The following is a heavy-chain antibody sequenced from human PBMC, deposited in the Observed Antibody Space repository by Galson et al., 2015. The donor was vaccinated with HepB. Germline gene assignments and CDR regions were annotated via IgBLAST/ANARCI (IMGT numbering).Heavy chain of an antibody. J-gene: IGHJ4*02. CDR3: ARITGTTPGDIDY. Sequence: SLRLSCAVSGFIFNNYGMNWVRQAPGKGLEWVAYISRSSGTIYYADSMKGRFTISRDNGKNSLFLQMNSLRDEDTAMYYCARITGTTPGDIDYWGQGTLVTVSS. D-gene: IGHD1-7*01. CDR1: GFIFNNYG. V-gene: IGHV3-48*02. CDR2: ISRSSGTI.